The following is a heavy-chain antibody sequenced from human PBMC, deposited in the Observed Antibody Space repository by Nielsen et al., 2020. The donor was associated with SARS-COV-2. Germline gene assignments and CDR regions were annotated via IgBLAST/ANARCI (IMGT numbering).Heavy chain of an antibody. CDR3: ARGPEQQLVPEFFQH. D-gene: IGHD6-13*01. J-gene: IGHJ1*01. CDR2: ISYDGSMK. V-gene: IGHV3-30*04. CDR1: GFTFSSFA. Sequence: GGSLRLSCAASGFTFSSFALHWVRQAPGKGLEWVAVISYDGSMKYYADSVKGRFTISRDNSMNTLYLQMNSLRAEDTAVYYCARGPEQQLVPEFFQHWGQGTLVSVSS.